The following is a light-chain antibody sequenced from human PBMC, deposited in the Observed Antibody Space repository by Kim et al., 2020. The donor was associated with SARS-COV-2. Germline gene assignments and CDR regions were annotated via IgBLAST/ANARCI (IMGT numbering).Light chain of an antibody. J-gene: IGLJ3*02. CDR1: KLGDKY. CDR3: QAWDNNMWV. V-gene: IGLV3-1*01. Sequence: SYELTQRPAVSVSLGQTASMYCSGDKLGDKYVSWYQQKAGQSPELVIYEDNKRPSGIPERFFGSNSGNTATLTISGTQALDEADYYCQAWDNNMWVFGGGTQLTVL. CDR2: EDN.